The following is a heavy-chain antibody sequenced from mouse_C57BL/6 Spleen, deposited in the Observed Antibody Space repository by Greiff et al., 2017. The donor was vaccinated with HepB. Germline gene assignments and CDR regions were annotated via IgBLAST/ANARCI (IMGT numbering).Heavy chain of an antibody. Sequence: QVQLQQPGAELVMPGASVKLSCKASGYTFTSYWMHWVKQRPGQGLEWIGEIDPSDSYTNYNQKFKGKSTLTVDKSSSTAYMQLSSLTSEDSAVYYCARWGYYTFAYWGQGTLVTVSA. CDR2: IDPSDSYT. CDR3: ARWGYYTFAY. D-gene: IGHD2-3*01. V-gene: IGHV1-69*01. J-gene: IGHJ3*01. CDR1: GYTFTSYW.